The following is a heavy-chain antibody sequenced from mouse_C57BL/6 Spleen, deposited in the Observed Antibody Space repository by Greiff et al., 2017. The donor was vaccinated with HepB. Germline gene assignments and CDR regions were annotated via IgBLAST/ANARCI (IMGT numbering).Heavy chain of an antibody. CDR1: GYAFSSSW. CDR3: SRENYYGSSYDFDY. D-gene: IGHD1-1*01. J-gene: IGHJ2*01. CDR2: IYPGDGDT. V-gene: IGHV1-82*01. Sequence: VQLQQSGPELVKPGASVKISCKASGYAFSSSWMNWVKQRPGKGLEWIGRIYPGDGDTTYNGKFKGKATLTADKSSSTAYMQLSSLTSEDSAVYFCSRENYYGSSYDFDYWGQGTTLTVSA.